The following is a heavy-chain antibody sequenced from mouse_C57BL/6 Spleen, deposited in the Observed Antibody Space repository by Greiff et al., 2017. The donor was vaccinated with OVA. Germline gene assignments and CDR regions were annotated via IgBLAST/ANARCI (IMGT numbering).Heavy chain of an antibody. V-gene: IGHV5-4*01. CDR3: ARDEDYYGSSPGDY. Sequence: EVQGVESGGGLVKPGGSLKLSCAASGFTFSSYAMSWVRQTPEKRLEWVATISDGGSYTYYPDNVKGRFTISRDNAKNNLYLQMSHLKSEDTAMYYCARDEDYYGSSPGDYWGQGTTLTVSS. CDR1: GFTFSSYA. CDR2: ISDGGSYT. J-gene: IGHJ2*01. D-gene: IGHD1-1*01.